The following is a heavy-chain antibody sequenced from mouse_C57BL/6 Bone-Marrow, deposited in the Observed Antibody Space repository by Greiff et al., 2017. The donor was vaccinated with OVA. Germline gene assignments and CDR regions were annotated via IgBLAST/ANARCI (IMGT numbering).Heavy chain of an antibody. D-gene: IGHD1-1*01. Sequence: QVQLKQPGAELVKPGASVKMSCKASGYTFTSYWITWVKQRPGQGLEWIGDIYPGSGSTNYNEKFKSKATLTVDTSSSTAYMQLSSLTSEDSAVYYCARHGSKGGYAMDYWGQGTSVTVSS. V-gene: IGHV1-55*01. CDR2: IYPGSGST. J-gene: IGHJ4*01. CDR1: GYTFTSYW. CDR3: ARHGSKGGYAMDY.